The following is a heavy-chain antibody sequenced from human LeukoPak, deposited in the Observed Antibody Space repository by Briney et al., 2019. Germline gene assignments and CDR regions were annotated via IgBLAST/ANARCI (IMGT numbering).Heavy chain of an antibody. D-gene: IGHD2-2*02. CDR2: INHSGST. V-gene: IGHV4-34*01. CDR3: AKSRNIVVVPAAIWVPYDY. J-gene: IGHJ4*02. Sequence: SETLSLTCAVYGGSFSGYYWCWMREPPGKGLEWIGEINHSGSTNYNPSLKSRVTISVDTFKNQFSLKLSSVTAADTAVSYCAKSRNIVVVPAAIWVPYDYWGQGTLVTVSS. CDR1: GGSFSGYY.